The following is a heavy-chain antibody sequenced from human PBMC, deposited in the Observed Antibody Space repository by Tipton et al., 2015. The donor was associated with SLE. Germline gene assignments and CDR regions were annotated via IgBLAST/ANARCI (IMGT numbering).Heavy chain of an antibody. Sequence: TLSLTCAVSGGSISDSNWWSWVRQPPGKGLEWIGEIFHSGSTNYNPSLKSRVTISVDKSRNQFSLRLRSVTAADTAIYYCARGSDRSGYFGAFDIWGLGAMVTVSS. CDR2: IFHSGST. CDR3: ARGSDRSGYFGAFDI. CDR1: GGSISDSNW. V-gene: IGHV4-4*02. D-gene: IGHD3-22*01. J-gene: IGHJ3*02.